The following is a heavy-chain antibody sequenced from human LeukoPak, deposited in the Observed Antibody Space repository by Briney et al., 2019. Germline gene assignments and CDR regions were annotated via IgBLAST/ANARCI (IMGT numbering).Heavy chain of an antibody. D-gene: IGHD2-15*01. CDR3: ARAPGIVGFAFDI. J-gene: IGHJ3*02. V-gene: IGHV3-66*01. Sequence: PGGSLRLSCAASGFTISDIYMSWVRQAPGKGLEWVSIIYNGGGTYYTDSVKGRFTISRDNSKNTLDLQMNSLRAEDTAVYYCARAPGIVGFAFDIWGQGTMVTVSS. CDR2: IYNGGGT. CDR1: GFTISDIY.